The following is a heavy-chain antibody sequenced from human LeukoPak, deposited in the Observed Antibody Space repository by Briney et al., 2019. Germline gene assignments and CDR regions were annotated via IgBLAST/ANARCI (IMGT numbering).Heavy chain of an antibody. V-gene: IGHV3-23*01. CDR1: GFTFSIYA. D-gene: IGHD3-22*01. CDR2: ISGSGLRT. Sequence: GGSLRLSCAASGFTFSIYAMSWVRQAPGKGLEWVSGISGSGLRTHYADSVKGRFTISRDNAKNSLYLQMNSLRAEDTAVYYCARRGHSTYYYDSSVARDAFDIWGQGTMVTVSS. CDR3: ARRGHSTYYYDSSVARDAFDI. J-gene: IGHJ3*02.